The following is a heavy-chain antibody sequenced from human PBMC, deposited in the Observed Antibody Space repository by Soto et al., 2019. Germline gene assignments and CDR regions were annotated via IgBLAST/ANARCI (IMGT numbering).Heavy chain of an antibody. Sequence: HPGGSLRLSCTSSGFTLNSYAMSWVRQAPGKGLEWVAGISANGAGTYYVDSVRGRFTISRDDSKNTLFLQMSSLRAEDTAVYFCATGSYGSQDYYTRAKGNWFDPWGQGTLVTVSS. CDR3: ATGSYGSQDYYTRAKGNWFDP. D-gene: IGHD3-10*01. CDR1: GFTLNSYA. CDR2: ISANGAGT. V-gene: IGHV3-23*01. J-gene: IGHJ5*02.